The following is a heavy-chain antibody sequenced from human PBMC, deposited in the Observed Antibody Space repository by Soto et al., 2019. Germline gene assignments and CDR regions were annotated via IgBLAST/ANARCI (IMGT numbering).Heavy chain of an antibody. Sequence: GGSLRLSCAASGFTFSSYWMSWVRQAPGKGLEWVANIKEDGGEEYYVDSAKGRFTISRDKSISTAYLQWSSLKASDTAMYYCARHGTVTTVWFDPWGQGTLVTVSS. J-gene: IGHJ5*02. CDR2: IKEDGGEE. V-gene: IGHV3-7*03. D-gene: IGHD4-17*01. CDR1: GFTFSSYW. CDR3: ARHGTVTTVWFDP.